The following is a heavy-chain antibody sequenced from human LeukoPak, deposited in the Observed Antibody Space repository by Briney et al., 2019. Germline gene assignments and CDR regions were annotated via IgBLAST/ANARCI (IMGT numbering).Heavy chain of an antibody. V-gene: IGHV3-23*01. CDR1: GFSFSSYA. D-gene: IGHD6-13*01. Sequence: GGSLRLSCAASGFSFSSYAMSWVRQAPGKGLEWVSAISGSGGSTYYADSLNGRVTISRDNSKNTLYLQMNSLRAEATAVYYCASVGDGSSWSFDYWGQGTLVTVSS. CDR3: ASVGDGSSWSFDY. J-gene: IGHJ4*02. CDR2: ISGSGGST.